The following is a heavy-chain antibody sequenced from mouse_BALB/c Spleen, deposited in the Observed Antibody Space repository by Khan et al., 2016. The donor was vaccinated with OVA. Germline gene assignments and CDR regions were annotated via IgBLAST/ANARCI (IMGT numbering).Heavy chain of an antibody. V-gene: IGHV1-7*01. Sequence: QVRLQQSGAELAKPGASVKMSCKASGYTFINYWILWVKQRPGQGLEWIGYINPSTGYTEYNQNFKDKATLTADKSSSTAYMQLSSLTSEDSAVYYCTRRGLRCDFHYWGQGTTLTVSS. J-gene: IGHJ2*01. CDR1: GYTFINYW. CDR3: TRRGLRCDFHY. CDR2: INPSTGYT. D-gene: IGHD1-1*01.